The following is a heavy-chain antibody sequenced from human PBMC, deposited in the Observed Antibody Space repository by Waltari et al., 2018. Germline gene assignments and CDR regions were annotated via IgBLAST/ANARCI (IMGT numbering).Heavy chain of an antibody. D-gene: IGHD2-2*01. CDR1: GGAFRCYC. CDR3: ARGDTIVVVPAATQYSGSYYRF. J-gene: IGHJ4*02. CDR2: INHSGST. Sequence: QVQLQQWGAGRLKRSKTLSLTCAVSGGAFRCYCWRWTREPTAKGRVGIGEINHSGSTNDNPSLSSRVTISVDTSKNQFSLKLSSVTAADTAVYYCARGDTIVVVPAATQYSGSYYRFWGQGTLVTVSS. V-gene: IGHV4-34*01.